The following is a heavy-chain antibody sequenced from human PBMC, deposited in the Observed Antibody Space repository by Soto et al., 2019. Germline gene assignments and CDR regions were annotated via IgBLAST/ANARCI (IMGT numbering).Heavy chain of an antibody. CDR3: ARGGYCTNGVCYIGDYYYYGMDV. CDR1: GGTFSSYA. CDR2: IIPIFGTA. J-gene: IGHJ6*02. D-gene: IGHD2-8*01. Sequence: VASAKVSCKASGGTFSSYAISWVRQAPGQGLEWMGGIIPIFGTANYAQKFQGRVTITADESTSTAYMELSSLRSEDTAVYYCARGGYCTNGVCYIGDYYYYGMDVWGQGTTVTVSS. V-gene: IGHV1-69*13.